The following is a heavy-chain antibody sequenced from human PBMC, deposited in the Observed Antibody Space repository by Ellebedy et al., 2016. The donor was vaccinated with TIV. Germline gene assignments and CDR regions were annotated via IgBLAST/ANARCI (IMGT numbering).Heavy chain of an antibody. V-gene: IGHV1-69*13. Sequence: SVKVSCXASGGTFSSYAISWVRQAPGQGLEWMGGIIPIFGTANYAQKFQGRVTITADESTSTAYMELSSLRSEDTAVYYCARDLFDRTYYYDSSGYALSWYFDLWGRGTLVTVSS. CDR2: IIPIFGTA. D-gene: IGHD3-22*01. CDR1: GGTFSSYA. J-gene: IGHJ2*01. CDR3: ARDLFDRTYYYDSSGYALSWYFDL.